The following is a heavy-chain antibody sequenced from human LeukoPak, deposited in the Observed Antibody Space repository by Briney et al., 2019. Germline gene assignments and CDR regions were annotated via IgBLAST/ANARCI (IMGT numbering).Heavy chain of an antibody. CDR1: GFTFSSYW. V-gene: IGHV3-74*01. CDR3: AKLPSPYNYDSSGYYPYWYFDL. J-gene: IGHJ2*01. CDR2: INTDESAT. Sequence: PGGSLRLSCAASGFTFSSYWMHWVRQGPGKGLVWVSRINTDESATSYADSVKGRFTISRDNAKNSLYLQMNSLRAEDTALYYCAKLPSPYNYDSSGYYPYWYFDLWGRGTLVTVSS. D-gene: IGHD3-22*01.